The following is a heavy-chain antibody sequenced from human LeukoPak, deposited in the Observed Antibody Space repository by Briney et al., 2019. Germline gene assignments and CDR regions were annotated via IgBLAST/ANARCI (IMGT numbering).Heavy chain of an antibody. CDR2: IYYSGST. J-gene: IGHJ4*02. CDR1: GGSISSYY. Sequence: PSETLSLTCTVSGGSISSYYWSWIRQPPGKGLEWIGYIYYSGSTYYNPSLKSRVTISVDTSKNQFSLKLSAVTAADTAVFFCARGRDYSDYWGQGTLVTVSS. CDR3: ARGRDYSDY. V-gene: IGHV4-59*12.